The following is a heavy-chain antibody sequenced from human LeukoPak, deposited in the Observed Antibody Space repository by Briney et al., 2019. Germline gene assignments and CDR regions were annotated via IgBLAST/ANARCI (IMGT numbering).Heavy chain of an antibody. CDR3: AKDRYYYDSSGYYLDY. CDR1: GFTFSSYG. D-gene: IGHD3-22*01. J-gene: IGHJ4*02. Sequence: GGSLRLSCAASGFTFSSYGMHWVRQAPGKGLEWVAVISYDGSNKYYADSVKGRFTISRDNSKNTLYLQMNSLRAEDMAVYYCAKDRYYYDSSGYYLDYWGQGTLVTVSS. V-gene: IGHV3-30*18. CDR2: ISYDGSNK.